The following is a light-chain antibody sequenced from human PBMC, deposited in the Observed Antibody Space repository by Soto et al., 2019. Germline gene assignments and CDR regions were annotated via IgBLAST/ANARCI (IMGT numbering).Light chain of an antibody. CDR1: QSISDY. V-gene: IGKV1-9*01. J-gene: IGKJ4*01. CDR2: DTS. Sequence: DIKLTQSPSSLSLSVGERVTISCRASQSISDYLAWYQQKPGKAPKLLIHDTSSWHSGVPARFSGSGSRTDFTLTISSLQPEDFATYYCQQLNIYPPTFGRGTKVDIK. CDR3: QQLNIYPPT.